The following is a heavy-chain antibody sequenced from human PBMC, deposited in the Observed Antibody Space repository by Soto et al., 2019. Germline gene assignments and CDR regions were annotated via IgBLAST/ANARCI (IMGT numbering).Heavy chain of an antibody. J-gene: IGHJ3*02. D-gene: IGHD3-16*01. CDR1: GFTFSDYY. V-gene: IGHV3-11*01. CDR3: ARDSLIPASISYAFDI. Sequence: QVQLVESGGRWVKPGGSLRLSWVATGFTFSDYYMSWIRQAPGKGLEWIAFVSPSGTTISYADSVKGRFSISRDNVKNSLFLQMNSLRAEDTARYYCARDSLIPASISYAFDIWGQGTMVTVSS. CDR2: VSPSGTTI.